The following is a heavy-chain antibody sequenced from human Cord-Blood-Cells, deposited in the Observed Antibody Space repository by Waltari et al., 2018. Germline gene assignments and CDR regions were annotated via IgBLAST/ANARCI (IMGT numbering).Heavy chain of an antibody. J-gene: IGHJ1*01. CDR2: FDPEGGET. CDR1: GYTLTELS. D-gene: IGHD6-6*01. V-gene: IGHV1-24*01. Sequence: QVQLVQSGAEVKKPGASVKVSCKVSGYTLTELSMHWVRQAPGKGLEWMGGFDPEGGETIYAQKVQGRVTMTEDTSTDTAYMELSSLRSEDTAVYYCATVAQYSSSSEFQHWGQGTLVTVSS. CDR3: ATVAQYSSSSEFQH.